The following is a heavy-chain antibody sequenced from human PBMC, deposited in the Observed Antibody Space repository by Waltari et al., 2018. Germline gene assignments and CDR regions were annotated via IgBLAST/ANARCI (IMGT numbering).Heavy chain of an antibody. J-gene: IGHJ6*02. Sequence: EEQLVESGGGLAQPGESLRLSCAASGFTFSRYWMDWVRQAPGKGLVWGSRISSDGSSTTYADSVKGRFTISRDNSKNTLYLQMNSLRAEDTAVYYCASLTTPTTTGGMDVWGQGTTVTVSS. CDR1: GFTFSRYW. V-gene: IGHV3-74*01. CDR3: ASLTTPTTTGGMDV. D-gene: IGHD4-17*01. CDR2: ISSDGSST.